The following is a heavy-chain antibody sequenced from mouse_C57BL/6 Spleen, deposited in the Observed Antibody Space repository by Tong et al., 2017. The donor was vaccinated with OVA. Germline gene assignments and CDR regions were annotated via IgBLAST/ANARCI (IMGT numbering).Heavy chain of an antibody. V-gene: IGHV5-4*01. CDR1: GFTFSSYA. D-gene: IGHD4-1*01. CDR2: ISDGGSYT. Sequence: EVQLVESGGGLVKPGGSLKLSCAASGFTFSSYAMSWVRQTPEKRLEWVATISDGGSYTYYPDNVKGRFTISRDNAKNNLYLQMSHLKSEDTAMYYCARRLTGDYWGKGTTLTVSS. CDR3: ARRLTGDY. J-gene: IGHJ2*01.